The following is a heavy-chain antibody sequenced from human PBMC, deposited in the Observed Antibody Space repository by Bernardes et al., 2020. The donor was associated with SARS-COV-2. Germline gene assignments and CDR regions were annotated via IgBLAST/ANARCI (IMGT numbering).Heavy chain of an antibody. J-gene: IGHJ4*02. D-gene: IGHD3-10*01. CDR1: GFTFSRYW. CDR3: ARGLLFGPYYFDF. Sequence: GSLRLSCAASGFTFSRYWMSWVRQAPGKGLEWVANIRQDGSERYYVDSVKGRFTISRDNAKNSQYLEMNSLRAEDTAVYYCARGLLFGPYYFDFWGQGTLVTVSS. V-gene: IGHV3-7*03. CDR2: IRQDGSER.